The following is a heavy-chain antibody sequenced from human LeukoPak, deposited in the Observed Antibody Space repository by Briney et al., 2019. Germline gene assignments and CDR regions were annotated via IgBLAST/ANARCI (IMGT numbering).Heavy chain of an antibody. CDR1: GGSISSYY. D-gene: IGHD3-22*01. V-gene: IGHV4-59*12. CDR3: AREMYDSGGYRVSYFDY. CDR2: IYYSGST. J-gene: IGHJ4*02. Sequence: SETLSLTCTVSGGSISSYYWSWIRQPPGKGLEWIGYIYYSGSTNYNPSLESRVTISVDTSKNQFSLKLSSVTAADTAVYYCAREMYDSGGYRVSYFDYWGQGSLVTVSS.